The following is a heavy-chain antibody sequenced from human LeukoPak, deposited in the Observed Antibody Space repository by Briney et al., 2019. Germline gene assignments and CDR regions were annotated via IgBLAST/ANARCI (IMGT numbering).Heavy chain of an antibody. CDR2: INPSGGST. Sequence: ASVKVSCKVSGYTFNTYYMHWVRQAPGQGLEWMGIINPSGGSTTYAQKFQTRVTMTRDTSTTTVYMELSSLRSEDTAVYYCARNNAKGSVLRIGIGPVRKYYAMDVWGQGTTVTVSS. D-gene: IGHD2-15*01. CDR1: GYTFNTYY. J-gene: IGHJ6*02. V-gene: IGHV1-46*02. CDR3: ARNNAKGSVLRIGIGPVRKYYAMDV.